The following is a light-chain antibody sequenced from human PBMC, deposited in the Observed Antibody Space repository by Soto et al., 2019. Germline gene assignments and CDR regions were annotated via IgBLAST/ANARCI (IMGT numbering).Light chain of an antibody. Sequence: DIQMTQSPSSLSASVGDRVTITCRASRGIYTHLAWYQQKPGNAPKLLIYAASTLQSGVPSRFSASASGTDFLLTISSLQSEDVGTYFCQTYDKAPWTFGPGTRV. CDR3: QTYDKAPWT. CDR1: RGIYTH. V-gene: IGKV1-27*01. CDR2: AAS. J-gene: IGKJ1*01.